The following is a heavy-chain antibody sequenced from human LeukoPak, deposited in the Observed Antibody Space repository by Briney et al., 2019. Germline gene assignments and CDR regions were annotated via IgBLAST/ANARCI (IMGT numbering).Heavy chain of an antibody. CDR3: ARGSGWYMY. J-gene: IGHJ4*02. D-gene: IGHD6-19*01. Sequence: GGSLRLSCAASGFTFSNYWMSWVRQAPGKGLEWVANIKQDGSEKYYVDSVKGRFTISRDNAKNSLYLQMNSLRAEDTGVYYCARGSGWYMYWGQGTLVTVSS. CDR2: IKQDGSEK. V-gene: IGHV3-7*01. CDR1: GFTFSNYW.